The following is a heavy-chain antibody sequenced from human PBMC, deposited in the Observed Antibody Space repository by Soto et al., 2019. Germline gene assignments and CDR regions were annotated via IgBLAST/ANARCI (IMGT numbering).Heavy chain of an antibody. CDR1: GVTLSSYD. D-gene: IGHD3-22*01. Sequence: PXGSLRLSCSASGVTLSSYDMHWVRQGPGKGLEWVSAIGTAGDTNYAGSVKGRFTISRENAKNSLYLQMNSLRAGDTAIYFCARAIGPTLFDYWGQGTLVTVSS. CDR2: IGTAGDT. V-gene: IGHV3-13*04. CDR3: ARAIGPTLFDY. J-gene: IGHJ4*02.